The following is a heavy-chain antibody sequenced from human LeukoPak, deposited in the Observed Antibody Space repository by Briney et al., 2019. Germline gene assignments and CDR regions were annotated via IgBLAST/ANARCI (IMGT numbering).Heavy chain of an antibody. CDR3: ARRQWELLPLPWGYFDY. CDR1: GGSFSGYY. V-gene: IGHV4-34*01. D-gene: IGHD1-26*01. CDR2: INHSGST. Sequence: SETLSLTCAVYGGSFSGYYWSWIRQPPGKGLEWIGEINHSGSTNYNPSLKSRVTISVDTSKNQFSLKLSSVTAADTAVYYCARRQWELLPLPWGYFDYWGQGTLVTVSS. J-gene: IGHJ4*02.